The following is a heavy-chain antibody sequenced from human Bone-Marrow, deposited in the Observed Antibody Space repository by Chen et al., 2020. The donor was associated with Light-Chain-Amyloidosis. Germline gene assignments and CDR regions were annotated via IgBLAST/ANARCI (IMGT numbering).Heavy chain of an antibody. CDR2: IKKKADGGTT. D-gene: IGHD3-10*01. Sequence: EVQLVESGGGLVKPGGSLTLSCAAGFTLSNAWMSWVRQAPGKGLEWVGRIKKKADGGTTEYAAPVKGRFTISRDDSKNTLYLQMNSLKTEDTAVYYCTTLGQGTFHIWGQGTMVTVSS. V-gene: IGHV3-15*01. CDR3: TTLGQGTFHI. J-gene: IGHJ3*02. CDR1: GFTLSNAW.